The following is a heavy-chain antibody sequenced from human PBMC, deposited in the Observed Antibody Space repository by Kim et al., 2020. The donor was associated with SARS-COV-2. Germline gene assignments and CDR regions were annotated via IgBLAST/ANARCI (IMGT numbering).Heavy chain of an antibody. V-gene: IGHV3-23*01. CDR2: ITSRGDQT. J-gene: IGHJ4*02. CDR1: GFSFSTYV. D-gene: IGHD3-9*01. Sequence: GGSLRLSCAGSGFSFSTYVMIWVRQAPGRGLEWVSGITSRGDQTYSSDSVKGRFTISIYNSKNTLSLQMHDLGAQGTAVTYCAKGHDWFGVDWGKGTLVTVSS. CDR3: AKGHDWFGVD.